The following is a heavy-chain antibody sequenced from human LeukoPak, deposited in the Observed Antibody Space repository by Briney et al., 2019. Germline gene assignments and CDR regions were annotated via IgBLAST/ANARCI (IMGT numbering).Heavy chain of an antibody. CDR1: GGSVSSSSYY. Sequence: PSETLSLTCTVSGGSVSSSSYYWGWIRQPPGQGLEWIGSIDYSGSTHYNPSLKSRVTISVDTSKNQFSLKVSSVTAADTAVYYCARDGRTSNWGYARGYNWIDPWGQGTLVTVSS. J-gene: IGHJ5*02. CDR2: IDYSGST. V-gene: IGHV4-39*07. CDR3: ARDGRTSNWGYARGYNWIDP. D-gene: IGHD7-27*01.